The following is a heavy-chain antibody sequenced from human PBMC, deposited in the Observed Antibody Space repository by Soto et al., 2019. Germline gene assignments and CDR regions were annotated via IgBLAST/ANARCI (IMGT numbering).Heavy chain of an antibody. CDR1: GFTFSTYA. V-gene: IGHV3-23*01. D-gene: IGHD6-6*01. Sequence: EVQLLESGGGLVQPGGSLRLSCAASGFTFSTYAMSWVRQAPGKGLEWVSAISGTGGSTYYADSVKGRFTISRDNSKNARYRQMNSLRSEDTAVYYCAKNWDTTISSSSHWVPGTLGTVSS. J-gene: IGHJ4*02. CDR2: ISGTGGST. CDR3: AKNWDTTISSSSH.